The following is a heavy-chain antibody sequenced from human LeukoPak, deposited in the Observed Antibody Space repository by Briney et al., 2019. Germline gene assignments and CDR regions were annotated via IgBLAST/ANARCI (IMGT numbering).Heavy chain of an antibody. D-gene: IGHD6-13*01. V-gene: IGHV1-69*13. J-gene: IGHJ6*03. Sequence: SVKVSCKASGGTFSSYAISWVRQAPGQGLEWMGGIIPIFGTANYAQKFQGRVTITADESTSTAYMELSSLRSEDTAVYYCARAGAAAGTLRSYYYYYYMDVWGKGTTVTISS. CDR2: IIPIFGTA. CDR3: ARAGAAAGTLRSYYYYYYMDV. CDR1: GGTFSSYA.